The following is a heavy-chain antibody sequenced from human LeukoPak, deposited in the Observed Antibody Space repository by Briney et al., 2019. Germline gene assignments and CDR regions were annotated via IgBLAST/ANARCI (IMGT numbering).Heavy chain of an antibody. V-gene: IGHV5-10-1*01. J-gene: IGHJ4*02. D-gene: IGHD3-22*01. CDR1: GYSFTSYW. CDR2: IDPSDSYT. CDR3: AARDSSGYYQYNPIFDY. Sequence: GESLKVSCQGSGYSFTSYWISWVRQMPGKGLEWMGRIDPSDSYTNYSPSFQGHVTISADKSISTAYLQWSSLKASDTAMYYCAARDSSGYYQYNPIFDYWGQGTLVTVSS.